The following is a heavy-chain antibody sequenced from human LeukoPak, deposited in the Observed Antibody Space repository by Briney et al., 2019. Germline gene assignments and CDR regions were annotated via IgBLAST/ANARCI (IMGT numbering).Heavy chain of an antibody. D-gene: IGHD3-10*01. J-gene: IGHJ4*02. V-gene: IGHV1-69*13. Sequence: SVKVSCKASGGTFRSYAIRWVRQAPGQGLEWMGGIIPMFGTANYAQNFQDRVTITADESTSTVYMELSSLRSEDTAVYYCARDNHDTGNYLQYFDYWGQGTLVTVSS. CDR2: IIPMFGTA. CDR1: GGTFRSYA. CDR3: ARDNHDTGNYLQYFDY.